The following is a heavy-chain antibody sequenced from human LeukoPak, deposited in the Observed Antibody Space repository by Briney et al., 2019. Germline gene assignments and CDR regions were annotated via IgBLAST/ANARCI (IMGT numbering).Heavy chain of an antibody. Sequence: SETLSLTCTVSGGSLSNYYWSWIRQPAGKGLEWIGRMYTSGSTNFNPSLQSRVTISVDTSKNQFYLKLNSVTAADTAVYYCAREKGYDDYGGGYYYYYYMDVWGKGTTVTISS. J-gene: IGHJ6*03. V-gene: IGHV4-4*07. CDR3: AREKGYDDYGGGYYYYYYMDV. CDR1: GGSLSNYY. D-gene: IGHD4-17*01. CDR2: MYTSGST.